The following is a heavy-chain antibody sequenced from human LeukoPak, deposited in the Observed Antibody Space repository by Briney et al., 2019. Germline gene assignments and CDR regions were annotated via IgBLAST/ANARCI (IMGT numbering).Heavy chain of an antibody. CDR3: ARLNKPGWFDP. CDR1: DGSTSSSNYY. J-gene: IGHJ5*02. Sequence: PSETLSLTCTVSDGSTSSSNYYWAWIRQPPGKGLEWIANIFYTGNTYYNPSLKSRVTISIDTSKNQFSLRLNSVTATDTAVYYCARLNKPGWFDPWGQGTLVTVSS. CDR2: IFYTGNT. D-gene: IGHD1-14*01. V-gene: IGHV4-39*01.